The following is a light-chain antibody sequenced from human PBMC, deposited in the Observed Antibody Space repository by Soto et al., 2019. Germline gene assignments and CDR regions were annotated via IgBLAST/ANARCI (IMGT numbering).Light chain of an antibody. Sequence: DVVMTQSPLSLPVTLGQPASISCRASQSLVYSDGIAYLNWFHQRPGQSPRRLIYRASNRDPGVPDRFSGSGSGNDFTLNISRVESEDVGVYYCMQGTLWPLPFGRGTKVEI. J-gene: IGKJ1*01. V-gene: IGKV2-30*01. CDR2: RAS. CDR1: QSLVYSDGIAY. CDR3: MQGTLWPLP.